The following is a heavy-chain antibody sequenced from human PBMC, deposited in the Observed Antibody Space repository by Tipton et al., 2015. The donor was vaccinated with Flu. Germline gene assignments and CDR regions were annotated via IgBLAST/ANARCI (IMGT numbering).Heavy chain of an antibody. Sequence: TLSLTCTVSGGSISGYYWSWIRQPPGKGLEWIGNIFHTGSTYHNPSLKSRVTISINTSKNQFSLKVLSVTAADTAIYYCARRDYSNYVSDPKNWFDPWGQGTLVTVSS. CDR3: ARRDYSNYVSDPKNWFDP. D-gene: IGHD4-11*01. CDR1: GGSISGYY. CDR2: IFHTGST. V-gene: IGHV4-59*08. J-gene: IGHJ5*02.